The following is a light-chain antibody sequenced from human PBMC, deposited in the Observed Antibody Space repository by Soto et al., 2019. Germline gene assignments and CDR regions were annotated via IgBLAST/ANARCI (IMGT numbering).Light chain of an antibody. CDR3: QQYSSLPHT. Sequence: ESVLTQCPGTMSLSPGDRATLSCRASHSVTNSYFAWYQQKPGPAPRILIYGISSRATGIPDRFSGSGSGTDFTLTISRLEPEDFVVYYCQQYSSLPHTFGQGTKLEFK. V-gene: IGKV3-20*01. CDR1: HSVTNSY. CDR2: GIS. J-gene: IGKJ2*01.